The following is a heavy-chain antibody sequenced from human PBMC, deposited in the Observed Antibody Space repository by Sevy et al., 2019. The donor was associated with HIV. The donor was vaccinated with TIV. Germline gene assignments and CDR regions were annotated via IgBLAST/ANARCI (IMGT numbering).Heavy chain of an antibody. J-gene: IGHJ6*02. V-gene: IGHV1-8*01. CDR3: ARADLDSSNFFYYYGMDV. Sequence: ASVKVSCKTSGYTFTSYDINWVRQATGQGLEWMGWMNPDSGKRGYAQKFQGRVTMTTKTSISTAYMELRSLRSEDSAVYYCARADLDSSNFFYYYGMDVWGQGTTVTVSS. D-gene: IGHD6-13*01. CDR1: GYTFTSYD. CDR2: MNPDSGKR.